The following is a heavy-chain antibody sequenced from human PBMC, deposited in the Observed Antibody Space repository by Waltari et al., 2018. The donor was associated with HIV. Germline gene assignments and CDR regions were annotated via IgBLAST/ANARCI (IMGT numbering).Heavy chain of an antibody. D-gene: IGHD3-16*01. V-gene: IGHV4-39*01. CDR1: SGSISRRNYY. CDR2: IYYSGST. CDR3: TSGGVGSTEDFYYGMDV. Sequence: QLHLQQSGPGLVNPSETLSLSCTVSSGSISRRNYYWGWIRKPPGMGLEWIGSIYYSGSTYYHPSLKSRVTVSVDTSRNQFSLKLYSVTAADTAVYYCTSGGVGSTEDFYYGMDVWGQGTTVTVSS. J-gene: IGHJ6*02.